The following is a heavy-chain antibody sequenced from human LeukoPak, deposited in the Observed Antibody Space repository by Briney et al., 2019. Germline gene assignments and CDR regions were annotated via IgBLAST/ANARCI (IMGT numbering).Heavy chain of an antibody. V-gene: IGHV3-66*01. CDR2: IYSGGST. Sequence: GGSLILSCAASGFTVSSNYMSWVRQAPGKGLEWVSVIYSGGSTYYADSVKGRFTISRDNSKNTLYLQMNSLRAEDTAVHYCARDSSNYYFDYWGQGTLVTVSS. D-gene: IGHD4-11*01. CDR1: GFTVSSNY. J-gene: IGHJ4*02. CDR3: ARDSSNYYFDY.